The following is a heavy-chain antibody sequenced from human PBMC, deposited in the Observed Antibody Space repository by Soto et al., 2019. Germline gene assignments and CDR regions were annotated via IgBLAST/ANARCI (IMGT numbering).Heavy chain of an antibody. D-gene: IGHD2-21*01. V-gene: IGHV3-23*01. CDR2: ISGSGVST. J-gene: IGHJ6*02. Sequence: GPLRLYGAASGFTFSSYAMSWVRQAPGKGLEWVSAISGSGVSTYYADSVKGRFTISRDNSKNTLYLQMNSLRAEDTAVYYCAKNRGEEYYYGMDVWGQGTTVTVSS. CDR1: GFTFSSYA. CDR3: AKNRGEEYYYGMDV.